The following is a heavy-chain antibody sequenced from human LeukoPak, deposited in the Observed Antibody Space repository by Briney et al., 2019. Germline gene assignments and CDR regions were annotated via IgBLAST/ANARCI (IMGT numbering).Heavy chain of an antibody. V-gene: IGHV3-7*01. J-gene: IGHJ4*02. CDR2: INPDGSIK. D-gene: IGHD3-16*01. CDR3: ARAVDVADY. CDR1: GFTFGHHF. Sequence: GGSLRLSCVASGFTFGHHFMSWVRQAPGGGWEWVANINPDGSIKFHADSVKGRFSISRDNAKNSVYLQMNSLRRDDTAVYYCARAVDVADYWGQGTLVAVSS.